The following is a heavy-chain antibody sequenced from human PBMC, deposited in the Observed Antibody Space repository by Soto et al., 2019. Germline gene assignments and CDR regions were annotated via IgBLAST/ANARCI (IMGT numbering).Heavy chain of an antibody. D-gene: IGHD3-10*01. Sequence: ASVKVSCKASGYTFTSYGISWVRQAPGQGLEWMGWISAYNGNTNYAQKLQGRVTMTTDTSTSTAYMELRSLRSDDTAVYYCARDYFRGASVTTGRSDYWGQGTLVTVSS. CDR2: ISAYNGNT. J-gene: IGHJ4*02. V-gene: IGHV1-18*01. CDR3: ARDYFRGASVTTGRSDY. CDR1: GYTFTSYG.